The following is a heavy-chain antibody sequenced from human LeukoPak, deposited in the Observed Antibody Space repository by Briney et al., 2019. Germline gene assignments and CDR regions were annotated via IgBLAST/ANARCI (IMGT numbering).Heavy chain of an antibody. V-gene: IGHV3-7*03. Sequence: GGSLRLSCAASGFRFSSFWMSWVRQAPGKGLEWVANVNQDVSERYFVDSVRGRFTISRDNANNAVYLQMSSLRAEDTAVYHCARVGHNWFDPWGQGTLVTVSS. CDR3: ARVGHNWFDP. CDR1: GFRFSSFW. J-gene: IGHJ5*02. CDR2: VNQDVSER. D-gene: IGHD1-26*01.